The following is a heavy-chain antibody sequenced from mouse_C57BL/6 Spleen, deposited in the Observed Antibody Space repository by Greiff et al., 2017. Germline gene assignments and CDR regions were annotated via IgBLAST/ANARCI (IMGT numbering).Heavy chain of an antibody. Sequence: EVQGVESGGGLVKPGGSLKLSCAASGFTFSSYAMSWVRQTPEKRLEWVATISDGGSYTYYPDNVKGRFTISRDNAKNNLYLQMSHLKSEDTAMYYCARGDYYGSLFAYWGQGTLVTVSA. CDR3: ARGDYYGSLFAY. V-gene: IGHV5-4*01. CDR1: GFTFSSYA. CDR2: ISDGGSYT. D-gene: IGHD1-1*01. J-gene: IGHJ3*01.